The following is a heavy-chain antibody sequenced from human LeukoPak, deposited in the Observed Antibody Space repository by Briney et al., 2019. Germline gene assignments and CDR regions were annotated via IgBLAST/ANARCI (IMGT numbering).Heavy chain of an antibody. CDR1: GFIVSSNY. Sequence: GGSVRLSCAASGFIVSSNYMSWVRQAPGRGLEWVSVIYSAGSTYYPDSVKGRFTMSRDDSKNMVYLQMNSLRVEDTAVYYCAREYYYGLGSLSGAPVPAKEQNWFDPWGQGTLVTVSS. CDR3: AREYYYGLGSLSGAPVPAKEQNWFDP. D-gene: IGHD3-10*01. V-gene: IGHV3-53*01. CDR2: IYSAGST. J-gene: IGHJ5*02.